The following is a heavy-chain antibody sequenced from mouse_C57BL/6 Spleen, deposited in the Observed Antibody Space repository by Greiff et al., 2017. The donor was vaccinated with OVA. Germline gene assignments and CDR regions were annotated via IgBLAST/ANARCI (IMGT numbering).Heavy chain of an antibody. CDR3: ARKVLLLRPVGY. V-gene: IGHV1-53*01. CDR2: INPSNGGT. J-gene: IGHJ2*01. CDR1: GYTFTSYW. D-gene: IGHD1-1*01. Sequence: QVQLQQPGTDLVKPGASVKLSCKASGYTFTSYWMHWVKQRPGQGLEWIGNINPSNGGTNYTEKFKSKATMTVDKSSITAYMQLSSLTSEDSAVYYCARKVLLLRPVGYWGQGTTLTVAS.